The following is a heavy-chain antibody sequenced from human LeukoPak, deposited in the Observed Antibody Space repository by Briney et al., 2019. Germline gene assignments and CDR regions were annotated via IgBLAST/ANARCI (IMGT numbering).Heavy chain of an antibody. CDR2: VSGDGRST. J-gene: IGHJ4*02. Sequence: GGSLRLSCAASGFTFDDYAMHWVRQAPGKGLEWVSLVSGDGRSTFYAESVRGRFTISRGNSKNSLYLQMNSLRTEDTALYYCAKDINDFWSGYYGTFADYWGQGTLVTVSS. V-gene: IGHV3-43*02. CDR3: AKDINDFWSGYYGTFADY. D-gene: IGHD3-3*01. CDR1: GFTFDDYA.